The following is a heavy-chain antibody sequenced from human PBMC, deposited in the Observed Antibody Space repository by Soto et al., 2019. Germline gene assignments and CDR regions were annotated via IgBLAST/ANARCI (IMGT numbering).Heavy chain of an antibody. D-gene: IGHD1-1*01. CDR1: GASISGYY. J-gene: IGHJ5*02. CDR2: IYATGTT. Sequence: PSETLSLTCTVSGASISGYYWSWIRKSAGKGLEWIGRIYATGTTDYNPSLKRRVMMSVDPSKKQFSLRLRSVTAADTAVYYCVRDGTKTLRDGFDPWGQGMSVTVSS. CDR3: VRDGTKTLRDGFDP. V-gene: IGHV4-4*07.